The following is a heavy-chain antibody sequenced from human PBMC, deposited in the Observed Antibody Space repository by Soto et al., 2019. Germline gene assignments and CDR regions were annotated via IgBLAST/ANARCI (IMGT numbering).Heavy chain of an antibody. D-gene: IGHD3-22*01. J-gene: IGHJ6*02. Sequence: PGGSLRLSCAASGFTFSSYGMHWVRQAPGKGLEWVAVIWYDGSNKYYADSVKGRFTISRDNSKNTLYLQMNSLRAEDTAVYYCASWGSSGFTAELSSPHYYYGMDVWGQGTTVTVSS. CDR1: GFTFSSYG. V-gene: IGHV3-33*01. CDR3: ASWGSSGFTAELSSPHYYYGMDV. CDR2: IWYDGSNK.